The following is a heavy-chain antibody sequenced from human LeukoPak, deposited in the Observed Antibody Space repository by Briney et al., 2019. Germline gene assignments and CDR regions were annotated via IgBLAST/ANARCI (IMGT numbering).Heavy chain of an antibody. J-gene: IGHJ4*02. CDR3: AKVTSIVVVVAAIDY. Sequence: GGSLRLSCAASGFTFSSYAMSWVRQAPGKGLGWVSAISGSGGSTYYADSVKGRFTISRDNSKNTLYLQMKSLRAEDTDVYYCAKVTSIVVVVAAIDYWGQGTLVTVSS. D-gene: IGHD2-15*01. CDR1: GFTFSSYA. V-gene: IGHV3-23*01. CDR2: ISGSGGST.